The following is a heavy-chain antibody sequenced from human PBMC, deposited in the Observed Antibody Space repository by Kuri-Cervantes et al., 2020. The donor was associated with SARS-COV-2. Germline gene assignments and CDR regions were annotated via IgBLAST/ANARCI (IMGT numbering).Heavy chain of an antibody. Sequence: ASVKVSCKASAYTFTSYGISWVRQAPGQELEWMAWIDCYNGRTEYARTLQGRVTVTTDASTSTAYMELRSLRSDDTAVYYCVRQPHCSARNCYFDYWGQGTQVTVSS. D-gene: IGHD2-15*01. V-gene: IGHV1-18*01. CDR3: VRQPHCSARNCYFDY. CDR1: AYTFTSYG. J-gene: IGHJ4*02. CDR2: IDCYNGRT.